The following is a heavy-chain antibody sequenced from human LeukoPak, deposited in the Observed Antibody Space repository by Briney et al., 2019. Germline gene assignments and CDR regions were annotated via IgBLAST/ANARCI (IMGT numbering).Heavy chain of an antibody. CDR3: ARWGLGKIEYSSSSPDSYYGMDV. J-gene: IGHJ6*02. CDR2: IYYSGST. CDR1: GGSISSYY. Sequence: SETLSLTCTVSGGSISSYYWSWIRQPPGKGLEWIGYIYYSGSTNYNPSLKNRVTISVDTSKNQFSLKLSSVTAADTAVYYCARWGLGKIEYSSSSPDSYYGMDVWGQGTTVTVSS. D-gene: IGHD6-6*01. V-gene: IGHV4-59*08.